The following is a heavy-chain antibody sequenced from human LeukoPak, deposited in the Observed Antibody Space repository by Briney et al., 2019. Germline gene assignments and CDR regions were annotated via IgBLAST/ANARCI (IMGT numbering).Heavy chain of an antibody. Sequence: GGSLRLSCAASGFTFSSYSMNWVRQAPGKGLEWVSYISSSSSTIYYADSVKGRFTISRDTAKNSLYLQMNSLRDEDTAVYYCARDPSQYSGSYNPYFDYWGQGTLVTVSS. CDR2: ISSSSSTI. CDR3: ARDPSQYSGSYNPYFDY. D-gene: IGHD1-26*01. V-gene: IGHV3-48*02. CDR1: GFTFSSYS. J-gene: IGHJ4*02.